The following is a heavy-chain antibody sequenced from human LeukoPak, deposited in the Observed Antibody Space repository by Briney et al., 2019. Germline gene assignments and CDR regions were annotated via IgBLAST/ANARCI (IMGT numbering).Heavy chain of an antibody. J-gene: IGHJ4*02. CDR2: VTGSGGST. Sequence: GGSLILSCAASGFTFSNDVMSWVRQAPGKGLEWVSAVTGSGGSTYYADSVKGRFTISRDNSKNTLYLQMNSLRAEDTAVYYCAVFVYTFDYWGQGTLVTVSS. CDR3: AVFVYTFDY. V-gene: IGHV3-23*01. CDR1: GFTFSNDV. D-gene: IGHD2-8*01.